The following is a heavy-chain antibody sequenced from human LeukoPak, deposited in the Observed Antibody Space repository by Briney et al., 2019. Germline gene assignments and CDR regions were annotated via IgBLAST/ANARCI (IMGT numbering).Heavy chain of an antibody. D-gene: IGHD2-21*02. J-gene: IGHJ4*02. CDR2: ISGGGGST. CDR3: ANAVPCGGDCYPYYFDY. V-gene: IGHV3-23*01. CDR1: GFTFSSYA. Sequence: PGGSLRRSCAASGFTFSSYAMSWVRPAPGKGLEWVSAISGGGGSTYYADSVKGRFTISRDNSKNTLYLQMNSLRAEDTAVYYCANAVPCGGDCYPYYFDYWGQGTLVTVSS.